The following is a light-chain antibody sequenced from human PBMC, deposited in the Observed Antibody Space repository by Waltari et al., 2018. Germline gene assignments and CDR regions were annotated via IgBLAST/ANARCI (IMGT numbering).Light chain of an antibody. V-gene: IGLV2-14*01. CDR3: SSYTSSSTWV. Sequence: QSALTQPASVSGSPGQSITISCTGTSSDLVGYTSLSWYQKHPGKAPKFMIYDVSQRPSGVSNRFSGSRSGNTASLTISGLQAEDEADYYCSSYTSSSTWVFGGGTKLTVL. J-gene: IGLJ3*02. CDR2: DVS. CDR1: SSDLVGYTS.